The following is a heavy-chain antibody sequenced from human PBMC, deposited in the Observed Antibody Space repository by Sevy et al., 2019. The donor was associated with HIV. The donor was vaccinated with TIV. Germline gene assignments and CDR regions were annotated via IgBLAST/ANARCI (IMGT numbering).Heavy chain of an antibody. V-gene: IGHV3-33*08. J-gene: IGHJ4*02. CDR1: GFTFSSYG. CDR3: ARDIVATISWNFDY. CDR2: IWYDGSNK. D-gene: IGHD5-12*01. Sequence: GESLKISCAASGFTFSSYGMHWVRQAPGKGLEWVAVIWYDGSNKYYADSVKGRFTISRDNSKNTLYLQMNSLRAEDTAVYYCARDIVATISWNFDYWGQGTLVTVSS.